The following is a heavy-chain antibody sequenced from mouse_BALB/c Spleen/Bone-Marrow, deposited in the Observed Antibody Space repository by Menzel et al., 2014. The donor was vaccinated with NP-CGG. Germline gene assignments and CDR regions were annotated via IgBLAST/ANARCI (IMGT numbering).Heavy chain of an antibody. CDR2: INPYNDGT. D-gene: IGHD4-1*02. CDR1: GYTFTSYV. V-gene: IGHV1-14*01. Sequence: EVQLQESGPELVKPGASVKMSCKASGYTFTSYVMHWVKQKPGQGLEWIGYINPYNDGTKYNEKFKGKATLTSDKSSSTPDMGPSSRTSGDPGVFYCASHNWDYAMDYWGQGTSVTVSS. CDR3: ASHNWDYAMDY. J-gene: IGHJ4*01.